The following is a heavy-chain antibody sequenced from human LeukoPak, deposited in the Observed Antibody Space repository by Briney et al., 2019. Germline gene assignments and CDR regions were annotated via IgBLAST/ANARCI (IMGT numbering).Heavy chain of an antibody. CDR3: ARVLSGYDSYYYYYYGMDV. CDR2: IYYSGST. Sequence: SETLSLTCTVSGGSISSYYWSWIRQPPGKGLESIVYIYYSGSTNYNPSLKSRVTISVDTSKNQFSLKLSSVTAADTAVYYCARVLSGYDSYYYYYYGMDVWGQGTTVTVPS. CDR1: GGSISSYY. J-gene: IGHJ6*02. V-gene: IGHV4-59*01. D-gene: IGHD5-12*01.